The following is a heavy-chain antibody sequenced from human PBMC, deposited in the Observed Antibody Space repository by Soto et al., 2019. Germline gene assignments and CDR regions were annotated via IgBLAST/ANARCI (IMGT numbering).Heavy chain of an antibody. V-gene: IGHV3-11*01. J-gene: IGHJ4*02. Sequence: GGSLRLSSASSGFPFSDYYMSWIRQAPGKGLEWVSYISSSGSTIYYADSVKGRFTISRDNAKNSLYLQMNSLRAEDTAVYYCAITGSTTLDYWGQGTLVTVSS. CDR3: AITGSTTLDY. CDR2: ISSSGSTI. D-gene: IGHD1-20*01. CDR1: GFPFSDYY.